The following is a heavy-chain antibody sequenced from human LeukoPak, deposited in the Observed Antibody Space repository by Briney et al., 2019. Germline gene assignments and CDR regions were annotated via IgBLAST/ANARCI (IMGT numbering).Heavy chain of an antibody. CDR3: AKGAYDYIEMGYFDD. J-gene: IGHJ4*02. CDR1: GFRFSNFA. Sequence: GALRLSCAASGFRFSNFAMSWVRQAPGKGLEWVSLIIGSSGDTLYADSVKGRFTISRDISKNRLYLQMNSLRAEDTALYYCAKGAYDYIEMGYFDDWGQGTLVTVCS. V-gene: IGHV3-23*01. CDR2: IIGSSGDT. D-gene: IGHD5-12*01.